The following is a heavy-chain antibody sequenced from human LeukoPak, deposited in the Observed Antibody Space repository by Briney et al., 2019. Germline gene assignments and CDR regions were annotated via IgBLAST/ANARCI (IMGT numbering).Heavy chain of an antibody. V-gene: IGHV3-23*01. D-gene: IGHD6-19*01. Sequence: GGSLRLSCGASGFTFSNYAMSWVRQAPGKGLEWVSGINDNGSTRFYAASVKGRFTRSRDNPKDTLYLQMNGLRVEDTAVYYCAKVYRRSVAGFELDYHYYMDVWGKGTTVTVSS. J-gene: IGHJ6*03. CDR2: INDNGSTR. CDR3: AKVYRRSVAGFELDYHYYMDV. CDR1: GFTFSNYA.